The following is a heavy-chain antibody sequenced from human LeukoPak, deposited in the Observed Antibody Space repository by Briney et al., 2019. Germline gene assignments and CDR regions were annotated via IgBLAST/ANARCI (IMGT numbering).Heavy chain of an antibody. Sequence: GGSLRLSCAASGFTFSSYEMNWVRQAPGKGLEWVSYISSSGSIIYYADSVKGRFTISRDNAKNSLYLQMNSLRVEDTAVYYCARGKSGSYGTKGYWGQGTLVTVSS. CDR2: ISSSGSII. D-gene: IGHD1-26*01. CDR1: GFTFSSYE. CDR3: ARGKSGSYGTKGY. V-gene: IGHV3-48*03. J-gene: IGHJ4*02.